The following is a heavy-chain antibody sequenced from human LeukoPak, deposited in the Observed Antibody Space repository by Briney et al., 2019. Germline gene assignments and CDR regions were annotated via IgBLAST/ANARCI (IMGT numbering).Heavy chain of an antibody. CDR2: ISGGGDYI. CDR3: ARALWELRSSAYFDH. D-gene: IGHD1-26*01. Sequence: GGSLRLSCAASGFTFSSYAMSWVRQAPGKGLEWVSAISGGGDYIYYADSMKGRFTISRDNAKSSLYLQMNGLRDEDTAIYFCARALWELRSSAYFDHWGQGTLVTVSS. V-gene: IGHV3-21*06. J-gene: IGHJ4*02. CDR1: GFTFSSYA.